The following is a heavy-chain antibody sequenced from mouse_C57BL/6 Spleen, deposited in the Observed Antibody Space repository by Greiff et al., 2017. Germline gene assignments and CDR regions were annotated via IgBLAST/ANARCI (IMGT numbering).Heavy chain of an antibody. D-gene: IGHD2-2*01. CDR3: ASYGNDEGDARDY. J-gene: IGHJ4*01. Sequence: EVQLVESGPGLVKPSQSLSLTCSVTGYSFTSGYYWNWIRQFPGNKLEWLGYISYDGSNNYNPNLKNRISITRDTAKNQFFLKLNSLTTEDTATYDSASYGNDEGDARDYWGQGTPVTVSA. V-gene: IGHV3-6*01. CDR2: ISYDGSN. CDR1: GYSFTSGYY.